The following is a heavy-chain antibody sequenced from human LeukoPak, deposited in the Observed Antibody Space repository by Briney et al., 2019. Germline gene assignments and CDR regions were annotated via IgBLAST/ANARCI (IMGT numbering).Heavy chain of an antibody. CDR3: SPPRGDSSGYYYVY. J-gene: IGHJ4*02. V-gene: IGHV3-23*01. Sequence: GGSLSLSCTASGLPFSSYVMSWVRQAPGKGLEWVSTISGSGGSTFYADSVRGRFTISTDNSRSTLYLQMNSLRAEDTATYYCSPPRGDSSGYYYVYWGQGTLVTVSS. D-gene: IGHD3-22*01. CDR2: ISGSGGST. CDR1: GLPFSSYV.